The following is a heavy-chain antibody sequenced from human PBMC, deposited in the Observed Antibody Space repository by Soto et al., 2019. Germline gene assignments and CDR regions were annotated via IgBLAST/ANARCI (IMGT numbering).Heavy chain of an antibody. CDR3: ARGFRDSSSWYWRLANYYSSGMDV. CDR2: INPSGGST. V-gene: IGHV1-46*01. CDR1: GYTFTSYY. D-gene: IGHD6-13*01. J-gene: IGHJ6*02. Sequence: QVQLVQSGAEVKKPGASVKVSCKASGYTFTSYYMHWVRQAPGQGLEWMGIINPSGGSTSYAQKFQGRVTITGDTSTSKGDMELSSVRSEDTAVYSCARGFRDSSSWYWRLANYYSSGMDVWGQGTTVTVSS.